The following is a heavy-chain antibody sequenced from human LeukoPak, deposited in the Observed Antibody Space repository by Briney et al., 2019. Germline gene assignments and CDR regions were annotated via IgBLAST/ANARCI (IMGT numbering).Heavy chain of an antibody. CDR1: GVSVSSCSYY. CDR3: ARRNDFDI. J-gene: IGHJ3*02. V-gene: IGHV4-61*01. Sequence: SETLSPTCTVSGVSVSSCSYYWSWIRQPPGKGLEWIGYTYYSGSTNYNPSLKSRVTISVDTSKNQFSLKLSSVTAADTAVYYCARRNDFDIWGQGTMVTVSS. CDR2: TYYSGST.